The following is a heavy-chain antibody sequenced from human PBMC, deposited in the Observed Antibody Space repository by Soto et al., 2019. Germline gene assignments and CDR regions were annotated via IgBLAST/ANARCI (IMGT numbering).Heavy chain of an antibody. V-gene: IGHV1-69*01. Sequence: QVQLVQSGAEVKKPGSSVKVSCKASGGTFSSYAISCVRQAPGQGLEWMGGIIPIFGTANYAQKFQGRVTITADESTSTAYMELSSLRSEDTAVYYCARDQITGTTVNYYYGMDVWGQGTTVTVSS. CDR3: ARDQITGTTVNYYYGMDV. CDR1: GGTFSSYA. CDR2: IIPIFGTA. D-gene: IGHD1-7*01. J-gene: IGHJ6*02.